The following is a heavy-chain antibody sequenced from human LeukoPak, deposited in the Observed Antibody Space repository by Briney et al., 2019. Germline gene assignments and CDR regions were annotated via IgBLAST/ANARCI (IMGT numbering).Heavy chain of an antibody. J-gene: IGHJ4*02. CDR2: IIPNFGSP. D-gene: IGHD3-10*01. CDR1: GYTSPNSA. Sequence: SVKVSCKTSGYTSPNSAVSWVREAPGQGLEWMGGIIPNFGSPNYAQMFQNRLTITADKSTTTTYMELRNLISEDTAVYFCASGVFGSGSYYPLYFDDWGQGTLVAVTS. CDR3: ASGVFGSGSYYPLYFDD. V-gene: IGHV1-69*06.